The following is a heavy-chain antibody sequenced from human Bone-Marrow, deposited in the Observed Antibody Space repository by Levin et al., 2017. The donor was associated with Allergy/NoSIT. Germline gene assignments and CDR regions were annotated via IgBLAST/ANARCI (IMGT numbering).Heavy chain of an antibody. CDR3: ARRGGNSSGGHYFDP. Sequence: SVKVSCKASGGTFGRDGISWLRQAPGQGLEWMGGIIPMYGSTNHAQKFQGKVTIIANESTSTMELNSLRSEDTAIYYCARRGGNSSGGHYFDPWGQGTLVVVSS. CDR1: GGTFGRDG. V-gene: IGHV1-69*13. D-gene: IGHD4-23*01. J-gene: IGHJ5*02. CDR2: IIPMYGST.